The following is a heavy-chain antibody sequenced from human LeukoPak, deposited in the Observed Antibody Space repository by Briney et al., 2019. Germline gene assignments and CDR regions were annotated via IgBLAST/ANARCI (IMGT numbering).Heavy chain of an antibody. J-gene: IGHJ4*02. CDR2: FDPEDGET. V-gene: IGHV1-24*01. D-gene: IGHD3-10*01. CDR1: GYTLTELS. Sequence: ASVKVSCKVSGYTLTELSMHWVRQAPGKGLEWMGGFDPEDGETIYAQKFQGRVTMTEDTSTDTAYMELSSLRSEDTAVYYCATPNTGGYRGGFDYWGQGTLVTVSS. CDR3: ATPNTGGYRGGFDY.